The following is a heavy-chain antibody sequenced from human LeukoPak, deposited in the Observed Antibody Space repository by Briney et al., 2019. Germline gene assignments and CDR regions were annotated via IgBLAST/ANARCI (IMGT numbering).Heavy chain of an antibody. V-gene: IGHV4-59*01. J-gene: IGHJ5*02. CDR1: GGSISSYY. Sequence: SETLSLTCTVSGGSISSYYWSWIRQPPGKGLEWIGYIYYSGSTNYNPSLKSRVTISVGTSKNQFSLKLSSVTAADTAVYYCARSPARDWFDPWGQGTLVTVSS. CDR2: IYYSGST. CDR3: ARSPARDWFDP. D-gene: IGHD6-25*01.